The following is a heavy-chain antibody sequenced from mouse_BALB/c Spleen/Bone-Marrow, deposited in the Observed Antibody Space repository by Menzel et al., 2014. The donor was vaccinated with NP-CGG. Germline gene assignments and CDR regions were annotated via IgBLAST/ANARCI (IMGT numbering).Heavy chain of an antibody. J-gene: IGHJ4*01. V-gene: IGHV1-80*01. CDR2: IYPGDGDT. CDR3: ATMITPHAMDY. CDR1: GYAFSSYW. Sequence: QVQLKQSGAELVRPGSSVKISCKASGYAFSSYWINWVKQRPGQGLEWIGQIYPGDGDTNYNGKFKGKATLTADKSSSTAYMQLSSLASEDSAVYFCATMITPHAMDYWGQGTSVTVSS. D-gene: IGHD2-4*01.